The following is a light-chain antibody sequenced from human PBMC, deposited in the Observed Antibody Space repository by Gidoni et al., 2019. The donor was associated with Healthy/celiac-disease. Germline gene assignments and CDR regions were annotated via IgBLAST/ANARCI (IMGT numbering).Light chain of an antibody. V-gene: IGKV3-15*01. CDR3: QQYNNWPPWT. Sequence: EIVMTQSPATLSVSPGQRATLSCRARQSVSSNLAWYQQKPGQAPRLLIYGASTRATGIPARFSGSGSGTEFTLTISSLQSEDFALYYCQQYNNWPPWTFGQXTKVEIK. CDR2: GAS. CDR1: QSVSSN. J-gene: IGKJ1*01.